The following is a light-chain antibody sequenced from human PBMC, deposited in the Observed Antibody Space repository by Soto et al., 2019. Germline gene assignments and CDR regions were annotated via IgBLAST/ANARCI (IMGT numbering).Light chain of an antibody. CDR1: SSNIGSNT. V-gene: IGLV1-44*01. CDR3: AAWDDSLNGPYYV. Sequence: QSVLTQPPSASGTPGQRGTISCSGSSSNIGSNTVNWYQQLPGTAPKLLIYSNNQRTSGVPDRFSGSKSGTSASLAISGLQSEDEADYYCAAWDDSLNGPYYVFGTGTKVTV. J-gene: IGLJ1*01. CDR2: SNN.